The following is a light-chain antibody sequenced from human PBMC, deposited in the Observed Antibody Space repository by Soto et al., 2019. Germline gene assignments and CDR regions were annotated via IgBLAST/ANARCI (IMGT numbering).Light chain of an antibody. Sequence: QSVLTQPASVSGSPGQSITISCTGTSSDVGGYNYVSWYQQHPGKARKLLIYDVSNRPSGVSNRFSGSKSGNTASLTISGLQAEDEADYYCGSYRSSSAPVFGGGTKLTVL. V-gene: IGLV2-14*03. J-gene: IGLJ2*01. CDR1: SSDVGGYNY. CDR3: GSYRSSSAPV. CDR2: DVS.